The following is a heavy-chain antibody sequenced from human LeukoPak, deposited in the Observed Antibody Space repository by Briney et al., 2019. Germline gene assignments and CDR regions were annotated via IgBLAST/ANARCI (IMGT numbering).Heavy chain of an antibody. CDR2: ISHSGST. Sequence: SETLSLTCAVYGGSFSGYYWSWIRQPPGKGLEWIGEISHSGSTNYNPSLKSRVTISVDTSKNQFSLKLSSVTAADTAVYYCARGRYNWFDPWGQGTLVTVSS. CDR1: GGSFSGYY. J-gene: IGHJ5*02. CDR3: ARGRYNWFDP. V-gene: IGHV4-34*01.